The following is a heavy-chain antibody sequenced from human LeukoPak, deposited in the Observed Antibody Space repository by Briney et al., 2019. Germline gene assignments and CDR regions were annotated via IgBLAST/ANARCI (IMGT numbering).Heavy chain of an antibody. D-gene: IGHD2-8*01. V-gene: IGHV3-23*01. J-gene: IGHJ4*02. CDR2: ISGSGGST. CDR1: GFIFSSYA. Sequence: PGGSLRLPCAASGFIFSSYAMSWVRQAPGKGLEWVSTISGSGGSTYYADSVKGRFTISRDNSKNTVYLQMNSLRAEDTAVYYCAKDRPCINDVCHGDFDYWGQGTLVTVSS. CDR3: AKDRPCINDVCHGDFDY.